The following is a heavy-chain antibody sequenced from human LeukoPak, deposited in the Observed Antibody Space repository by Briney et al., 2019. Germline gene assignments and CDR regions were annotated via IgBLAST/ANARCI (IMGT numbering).Heavy chain of an antibody. D-gene: IGHD3-10*01. CDR2: ISSSSTYI. J-gene: IGHJ4*02. V-gene: IGHV3-21*01. CDR3: AKDLGGEGGSGFPGY. CDR1: GFTFSSYS. Sequence: GGSLRLSCAASGFTFSSYSMNWVRQAPGKGLEWVSYISSSSTYIYYADSVKGRFTISRDNAKNSLYLQMNSLRADDTDVYYCAKDLGGEGGSGFPGYWGQGTLVTVSS.